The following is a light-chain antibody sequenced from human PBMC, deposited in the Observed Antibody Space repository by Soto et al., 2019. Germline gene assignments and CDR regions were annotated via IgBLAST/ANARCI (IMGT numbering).Light chain of an antibody. J-gene: IGKJ4*01. V-gene: IGKV1-33*01. Sequence: DLQMTQSPSSLSASVGDRVTITCQASQDISNYLNWYQQKPGKAPKLLIYDASNLETGVPSRFSGSGSGTDFTFTISSLQPEDIATYYCQQYDNPPITVGGGTKVEIK. CDR3: QQYDNPPIT. CDR2: DAS. CDR1: QDISNY.